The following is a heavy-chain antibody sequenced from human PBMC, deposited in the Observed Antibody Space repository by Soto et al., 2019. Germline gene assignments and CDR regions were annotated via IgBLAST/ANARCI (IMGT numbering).Heavy chain of an antibody. Sequence: HPGGSLSLSCAASGFTFSSYAMSWVRQAPGKGLEWVSAISGSGGSTYYADSVKGRFTISRDNSKNTLYLQMNSLRAEDTAVYYCDPYYYDSTRNYWGQGTLVTVSS. J-gene: IGHJ4*02. D-gene: IGHD3-22*01. CDR3: DPYYYDSTRNY. V-gene: IGHV3-23*01. CDR1: GFTFSSYA. CDR2: ISGSGGST.